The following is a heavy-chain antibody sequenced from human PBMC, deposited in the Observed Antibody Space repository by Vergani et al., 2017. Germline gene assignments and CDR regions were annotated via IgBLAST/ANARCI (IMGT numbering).Heavy chain of an antibody. CDR1: GFNFSVFG. CDR3: AKNGAITGTTRIAFDI. CDR2: ISSDGSNK. D-gene: IGHD1-7*01. V-gene: IGHV3-30*18. J-gene: IGHJ3*02. Sequence: QVQLVESGGGVVQPGRSLRLSCVASGFNFSVFGMHWVRQTPGKGLEWVAVISSDGSNKYYGDSVKGRFTISRDNSKNTVYLQMSSLRVEDTAVYYCAKNGAITGTTRIAFDIWGQGTMVTVSS.